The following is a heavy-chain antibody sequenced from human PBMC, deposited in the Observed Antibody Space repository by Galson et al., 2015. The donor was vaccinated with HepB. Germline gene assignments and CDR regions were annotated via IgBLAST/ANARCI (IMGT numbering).Heavy chain of an antibody. D-gene: IGHD6-13*01. J-gene: IGHJ6*02. CDR2: INPSGGST. CDR3: ARVRFGGIAAGAMDV. Sequence: SVKVSCKASGYTFTSYYTHWVRQAPGQGLEWMGIINPSGGSTSYAQKFQGRVTMTRDTSTSTVYMELSSLRSEDTAVYYCARVRFGGIAAGAMDVWGQGTTVTVSS. CDR1: GYTFTSYY. V-gene: IGHV1-46*01.